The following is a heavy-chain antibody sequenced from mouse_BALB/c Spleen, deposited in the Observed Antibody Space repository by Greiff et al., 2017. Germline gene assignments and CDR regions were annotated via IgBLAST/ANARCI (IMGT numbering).Heavy chain of an antibody. CDR1: GYTFTDYA. CDR3: ARPGGSSGGYFDV. CDR2: ISTYYGDA. J-gene: IGHJ1*01. V-gene: IGHV1S137*01. Sequence: VQLQQSGAELVRPGVSVKISCKGSGYTFTDYAMHWVKQSHAKSLEWSGVISTYYGDASYNQKFKGKATMTVDKSSSTAYMELARLTSEDSAIYYCARPGGSSGGYFDVWGAGTTVTVSS. D-gene: IGHD1-1*01.